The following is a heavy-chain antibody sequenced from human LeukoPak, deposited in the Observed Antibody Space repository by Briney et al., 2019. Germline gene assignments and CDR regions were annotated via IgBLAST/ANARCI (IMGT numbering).Heavy chain of an antibody. CDR1: GFTFSSFS. J-gene: IGHJ4*02. CDR3: ARDPGRSGGSCYSDY. V-gene: IGHV3-21*01. Sequence: GGSLRLSCAASGFTFSSFSMTWVRQAPGKGLEWVASISSSSAYIYYADSVKGRFTIFRDNAKNSLYLQMNSLRAEDTAVYYCARDPGRSGGSCYSDYWGQGTLVTVSS. CDR2: ISSSSAYI. D-gene: IGHD2-15*01.